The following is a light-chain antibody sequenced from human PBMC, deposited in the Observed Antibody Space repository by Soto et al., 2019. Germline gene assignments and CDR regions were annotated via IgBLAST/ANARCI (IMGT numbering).Light chain of an antibody. V-gene: IGLV2-23*01. J-gene: IGLJ1*01. CDR1: SNDVWTYNL. CDR3: CSYAGSSYYV. Sequence: QSALTQPASVSGSPGQSITISCTATSNDVWTYNLVSWYQQHPGKAPKLLLFEASKRPSGVSNRFSGSKSGNTASLTISGLQAEDEAYYYCCSYAGSSYYVFGSGTQLTVL. CDR2: EAS.